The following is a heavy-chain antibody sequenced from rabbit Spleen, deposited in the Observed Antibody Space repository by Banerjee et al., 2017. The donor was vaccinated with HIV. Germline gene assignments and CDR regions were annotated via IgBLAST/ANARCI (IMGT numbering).Heavy chain of an antibody. V-gene: IGHV1S45*01. Sequence: QEQLEESGGDLVKPGASLTLTCTASGLTLSSYWMSWVRQAPGKGLEWIGFIDTGSSGSTYYASWAKGRFTISKTSSTTVTLQMTSLTAADTATYFCARKFNLWGPGTLVTVS. CDR3: ARKFNL. CDR1: GLTLSSYW. J-gene: IGHJ4*01. CDR2: IDTGSSGST.